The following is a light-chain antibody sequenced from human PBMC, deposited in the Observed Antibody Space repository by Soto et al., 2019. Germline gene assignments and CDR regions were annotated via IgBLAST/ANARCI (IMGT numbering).Light chain of an antibody. V-gene: IGLV2-14*03. J-gene: IGLJ1*01. Sequence: QSALTQPASVSGSPGQSVTIYCTGTSSDVGAYDYVSWYQQHPGKVPKLIIYNVTHRPSGVSNRFSGSKSGNTASLTISGLQAEDKADYSCTSFTASITYVFGTGTKVTVL. CDR3: TSFTASITYV. CDR1: SSDVGAYDY. CDR2: NVT.